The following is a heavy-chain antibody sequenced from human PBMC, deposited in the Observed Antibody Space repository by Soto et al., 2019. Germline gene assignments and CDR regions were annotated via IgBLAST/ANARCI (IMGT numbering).Heavy chain of an antibody. CDR3: AREISSYTAMAIYYYYYGMDV. CDR1: GYTFTSYG. CDR2: ISAYNGNT. D-gene: IGHD5-18*01. Sequence: ASVKVSCKASGYTFTSYGISWVRQAPGQRLEWMGWISAYNGNTNYAQKLQGRVTMTTDTSTSTAYMELRSLRSDDTAVYYCAREISSYTAMAIYYYYYGMDVWGQGTTVTVSS. J-gene: IGHJ6*02. V-gene: IGHV1-18*01.